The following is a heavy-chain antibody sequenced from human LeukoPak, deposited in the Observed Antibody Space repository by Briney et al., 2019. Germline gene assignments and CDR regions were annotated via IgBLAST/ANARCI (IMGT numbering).Heavy chain of an antibody. D-gene: IGHD2-2*01. CDR3: AKLEGPCSSTSCYGGVDY. CDR2: ISGSGYYT. J-gene: IGHJ4*02. Sequence: PGGSLRLSCEASGSGFTFGNFAMSWVRQAPGKGLEWVSGISGSGYYTYYADSVKGRFTISRDNSKNTLYIQMNSLRAEDTAVYYCAKLEGPCSSTSCYGGVDYWGQGTLVTVSS. V-gene: IGHV3-23*01. CDR1: GSGFTFGNFA.